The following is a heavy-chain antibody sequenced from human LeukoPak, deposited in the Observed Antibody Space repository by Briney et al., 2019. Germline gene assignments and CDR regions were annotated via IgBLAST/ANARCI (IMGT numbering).Heavy chain of an antibody. Sequence: SETLSLTCSVSGGSISSDYWAWIRQPPGKGLEWIGYMYYTGSTNYNPSLKSRVTISLATSKNQFSLKLSPVTAADTAAYYCARVSVVYGMDVWGRGTTVTVSS. V-gene: IGHV4-59*01. D-gene: IGHD5/OR15-5a*01. CDR3: ARVSVVYGMDV. CDR1: GGSISSDY. CDR2: MYYTGST. J-gene: IGHJ6*02.